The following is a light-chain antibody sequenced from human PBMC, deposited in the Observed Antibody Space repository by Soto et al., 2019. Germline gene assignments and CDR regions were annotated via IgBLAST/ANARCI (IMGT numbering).Light chain of an antibody. CDR3: QQYGSSLFT. CDR2: GAS. Sequence: EIVLTQSPGTLSLSPGERATLSCRASQSVSSSYLAWYQQKPGQAPRLLIYGASSRATGIADRFSGSGSGTDLTLTISRLEPEDFAVYYCQQYGSSLFTFGPVTKVDIK. CDR1: QSVSSSY. V-gene: IGKV3-20*01. J-gene: IGKJ3*01.